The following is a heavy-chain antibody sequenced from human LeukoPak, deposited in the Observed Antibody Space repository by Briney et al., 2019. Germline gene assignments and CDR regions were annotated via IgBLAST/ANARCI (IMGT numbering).Heavy chain of an antibody. V-gene: IGHV4-34*01. CDR1: GGSFSGYY. CDR3: ARDLYPGY. D-gene: IGHD3-16*01. J-gene: IGHJ4*02. Sequence: RTSETLSLTCAGYGGSFSGYYWSWIRQPPGKGLEWIGEINHSGSTNYNPSLKSRVTISVDTSKNQFSLKLSSVTAADTAVYYCARDLYPGYWGQGTLVTVSS. CDR2: INHSGST.